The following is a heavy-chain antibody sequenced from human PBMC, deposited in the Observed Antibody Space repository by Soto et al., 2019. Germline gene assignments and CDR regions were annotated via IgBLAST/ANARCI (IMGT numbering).Heavy chain of an antibody. CDR1: GFTFSSYA. D-gene: IGHD2-21*02. CDR2: ISGSGGST. J-gene: IGHJ4*02. Sequence: EVQLLESGGGLVQPGGSLRLSCAASGFTFSSYAMSWVRQSPGKGLEWVSDISGSGGSTYYADSVKGRFTISRDNSKNTLYLQMNSLRDEDTAVYYCAKVVDIVVVTANLDSWGQGTLVTVSS. V-gene: IGHV3-23*01. CDR3: AKVVDIVVVTANLDS.